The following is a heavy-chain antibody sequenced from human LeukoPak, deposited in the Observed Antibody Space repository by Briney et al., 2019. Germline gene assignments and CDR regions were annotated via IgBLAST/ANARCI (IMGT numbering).Heavy chain of an antibody. CDR3: ARQKCTSTSCLTKNAFDI. CDR2: IYTSGST. J-gene: IGHJ3*02. Sequence: SETLSLTCTVSGSISGYYWSWIRPPPGKGLEWIGYIYTSGSTNYNPSLEIPVTISVDTSKNQFSLDLSSVTAADTAVYYCARQKCTSTSCLTKNAFDIWGQGTMVTVSS. V-gene: IGHV4-4*09. D-gene: IGHD2-2*01. CDR1: GSISGYY.